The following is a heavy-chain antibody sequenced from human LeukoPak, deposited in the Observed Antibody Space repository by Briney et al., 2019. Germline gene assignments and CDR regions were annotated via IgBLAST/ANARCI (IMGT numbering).Heavy chain of an antibody. CDR1: GGSFSGYY. CDR2: INHSGST. Sequence: SETLSLTCAVYGGSFSGYYWSWIRQPPGKWLEWIGEINHSGSTNYNPSLKSRVTISVDTSKNQFSLKLSSVTAADTAVYYCATGRSGFWSGYSDWGPGTLVTVSS. V-gene: IGHV4-34*01. CDR3: ATGRSGFWSGYSD. J-gene: IGHJ4*02. D-gene: IGHD3-3*01.